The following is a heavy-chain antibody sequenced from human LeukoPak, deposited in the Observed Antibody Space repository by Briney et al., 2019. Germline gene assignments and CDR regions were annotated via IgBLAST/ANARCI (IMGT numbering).Heavy chain of an antibody. Sequence: PGGSRRPACAASGFTFTSYWMHWVRQAPGKGLVWVSRINSDRSSTSYADSVKGRFTISRDNAKNTLYLQMNSLRAEDTAVYYCARDRSSSWYKNWFDPWGQGTLVTVSS. CDR2: INSDRSST. CDR1: GFTFTSYW. J-gene: IGHJ5*02. CDR3: ARDRSSSWYKNWFDP. V-gene: IGHV3-74*01. D-gene: IGHD6-13*01.